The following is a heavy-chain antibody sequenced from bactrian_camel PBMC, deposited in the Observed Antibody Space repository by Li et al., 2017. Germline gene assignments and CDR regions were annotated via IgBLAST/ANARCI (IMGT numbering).Heavy chain of an antibody. V-gene: IGHV3S55*01. J-gene: IGHJ4*01. CDR3: AAGYGSDTFPLQRDYYQY. D-gene: IGHD4*01. CDR2: TSPDGNT. Sequence: HVQLVESGGGLVQAGETLTLSCTASGLNFRDRDMGWYRQPPGNECGLVSKTSPDGNTYYGGSVKGRFTVSRDNAKNTVYLQMNSLKPEDSALYYCAAGYGSDTFPLQRDYYQYWGQGTQVTVS. CDR1: GLNFRDRD.